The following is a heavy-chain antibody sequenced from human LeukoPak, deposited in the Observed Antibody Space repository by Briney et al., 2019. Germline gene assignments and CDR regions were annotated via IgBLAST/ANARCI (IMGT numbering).Heavy chain of an antibody. CDR3: ARENRRDSYYYDSSGYSELHYYFDY. Sequence: SQTLSLTCTVSGGSISSGGYYWSWIRQHPGKGLEWIGYIYYSGSTYYNPSLKSRVTISVDTSKNQFSLKLSSVTAADTAVYYCARENRRDSYYYDSSGYSELHYYFDYWGQGTLVTVSS. D-gene: IGHD3-22*01. J-gene: IGHJ4*02. CDR2: IYYSGST. CDR1: GGSISSGGYY. V-gene: IGHV4-31*03.